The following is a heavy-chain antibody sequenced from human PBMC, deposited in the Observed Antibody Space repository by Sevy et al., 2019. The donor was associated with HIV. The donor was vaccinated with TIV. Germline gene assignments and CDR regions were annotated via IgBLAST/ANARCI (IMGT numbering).Heavy chain of an antibody. Sequence: GGSLRLSCAASGFTFSSYGMSWVRQAPGKGLEWVSVISDIGNTYYADSVKGRFTMSRDNSKNTLYLQMNSLRAEDMAVYYCAKCLAALPGYYYGVDVWGQGTTVTVSS. CDR1: GFTFSSYG. V-gene: IGHV3-23*01. CDR2: ISDIGNT. CDR3: AKCLAALPGYYYGVDV. D-gene: IGHD6-6*01. J-gene: IGHJ6*02.